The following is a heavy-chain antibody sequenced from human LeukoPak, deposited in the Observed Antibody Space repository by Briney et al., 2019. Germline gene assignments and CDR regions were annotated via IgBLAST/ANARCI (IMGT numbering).Heavy chain of an antibody. V-gene: IGHV3-74*01. CDR2: INSDGSGT. CDR1: GFTFSNYW. J-gene: IGHJ5*01. D-gene: IGHD4-23*01. Sequence: GGSLRLSCAASGFTFSNYWMHWVRQAPRKGLVRVSRINSDGSGTTYADSVRGRFTISRDNAKNTLYLQVNSLRAEDTAVYYCARTEGTVAYDSWGQGTLVTVSS. CDR3: ARTEGTVAYDS.